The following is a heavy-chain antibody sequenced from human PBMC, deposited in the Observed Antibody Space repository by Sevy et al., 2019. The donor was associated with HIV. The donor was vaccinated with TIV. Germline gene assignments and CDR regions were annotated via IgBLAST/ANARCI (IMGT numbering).Heavy chain of an antibody. CDR3: ARPFCGGAKCYEDYSFAMDV. V-gene: IGHV1-2*02. CDR1: EYTFTGYY. Sequence: ASVKVSCKASEYTFTGYYIHWVRQAPGQGLEWMGCINPDTGVTSYVQKLQGRVSMTRDTSISTAYMELRSLSPKDTAEYFCARPFCGGAKCYEDYSFAMDVWGQGTTVTVSS. J-gene: IGHJ6*02. CDR2: INPDTGVT. D-gene: IGHD2-21*01.